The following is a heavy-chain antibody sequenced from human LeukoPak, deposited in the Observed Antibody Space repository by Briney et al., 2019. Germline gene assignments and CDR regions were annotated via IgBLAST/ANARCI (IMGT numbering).Heavy chain of an antibody. J-gene: IGHJ3*02. D-gene: IGHD2-2*01. CDR1: GFTFSSYV. CDR3: AKDVVPAAHPHALDI. V-gene: IGHV3-23*01. CDR2: ISGGGDNT. Sequence: GGSLRLSCAASGFTFSSYVMSWVRQAPGKGLEWVSGISGGGDNTYYADSVKGRFTISRDNSKNTLYLQMNSLRAEDTAVYYCAKDVVPAAHPHALDIWGQGTMVTVSS.